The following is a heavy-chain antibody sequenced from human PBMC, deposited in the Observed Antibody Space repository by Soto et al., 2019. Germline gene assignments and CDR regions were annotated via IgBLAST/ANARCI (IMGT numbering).Heavy chain of an antibody. CDR2: IYYSGST. D-gene: IGHD5-18*01. Sequence: TSETLSLTCTVSGGSISSYYWSWIRQPPGKGLEWIGYIYYSGSTNYNPSLKSRVTISVDTSKNQFSLKLSSVTAADTAVYYCARDKGYGYGYTLDHWGQGTLVTVSS. CDR1: GGSISSYY. V-gene: IGHV4-59*01. J-gene: IGHJ4*02. CDR3: ARDKGYGYGYTLDH.